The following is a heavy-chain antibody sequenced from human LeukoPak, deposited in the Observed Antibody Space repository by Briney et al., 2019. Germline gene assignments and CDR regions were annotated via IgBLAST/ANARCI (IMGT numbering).Heavy chain of an antibody. V-gene: IGHV3-23*01. D-gene: IGHD6-13*01. CDR1: GFTFSSYA. Sequence: GGSLRLSCAASGFTFSSYAMSWVRQPPGKGLEWVSAISGSGGSTYYADSVKGRFTISRDNSKNTLYLQMNSLRAEDTAVYYCAEDKMAGQQLVGVGAFDIWGEGTMVTVSS. CDR2: ISGSGGST. J-gene: IGHJ3*02. CDR3: AEDKMAGQQLVGVGAFDI.